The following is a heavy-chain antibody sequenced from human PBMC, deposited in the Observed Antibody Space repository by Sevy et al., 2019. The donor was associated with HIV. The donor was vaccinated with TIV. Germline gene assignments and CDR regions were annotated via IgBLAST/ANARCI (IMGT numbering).Heavy chain of an antibody. CDR1: GGSISSSSYY. V-gene: IGHV4-39*01. CDR3: ARPSIAAAGYYGMDV. Sequence: SETLSLTCTVSGGSISSSSYYWGWIRQPPGKGLEWIGSIYYSGSTYYNPSLKSRVTISVDTSKNQFPLKLSSVTAADTAVYYCARPSIAAAGYYGMDVWGQGTTVTISS. J-gene: IGHJ6*02. D-gene: IGHD6-13*01. CDR2: IYYSGST.